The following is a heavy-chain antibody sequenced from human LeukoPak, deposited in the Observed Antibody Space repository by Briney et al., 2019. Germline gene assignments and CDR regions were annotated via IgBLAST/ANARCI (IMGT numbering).Heavy chain of an antibody. Sequence: HPGGSLRLSCAASGFTFSSYWMHWVRQAPGKGLVWVSRIHSDGSITSYADSVKGRFTVSRDNAKNTLYLQMNSLRPEDTAVYFCAKEPHMLIGYYTDYFDYWGQGTLVTVSS. CDR3: AKEPHMLIGYYTDYFDY. CDR1: GFTFSSYW. CDR2: IHSDGSIT. V-gene: IGHV3-74*01. J-gene: IGHJ4*02. D-gene: IGHD3-9*01.